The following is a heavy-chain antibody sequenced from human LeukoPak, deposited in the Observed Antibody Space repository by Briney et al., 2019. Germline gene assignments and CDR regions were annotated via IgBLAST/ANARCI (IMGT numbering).Heavy chain of an antibody. Sequence: GESLRLSCAVSGFTFSSSSMNWGRQAPGRGLEWISYISTSHSTITYADSVKGHFTISKDNAKNSLYLQMNSLRAEDTAVYYCASVRQPYAFDIWGQGTMVTVSS. D-gene: IGHD6-13*01. J-gene: IGHJ3*02. CDR2: ISTSHSTI. CDR1: GFTFSSSS. V-gene: IGHV3-48*04. CDR3: ASVRQPYAFDI.